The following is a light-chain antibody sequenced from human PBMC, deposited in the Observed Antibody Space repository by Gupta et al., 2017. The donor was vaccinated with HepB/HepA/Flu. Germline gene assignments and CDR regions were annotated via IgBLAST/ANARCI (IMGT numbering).Light chain of an antibody. CDR3: QQGDSLPFT. V-gene: IGKV1-33*01. CDR1: EDIDIY. J-gene: IGKJ5*01. Sequence: DIQLTQSPSSMSTSIGDRVTITCQASEDIDIYLSWYQQKTGKAPKLLIYYASNLEGGVPSRFSGSGSGTEFNSPLSRLQPEDVATYYCQQGDSLPFTFGQGTQLDIK. CDR2: YAS.